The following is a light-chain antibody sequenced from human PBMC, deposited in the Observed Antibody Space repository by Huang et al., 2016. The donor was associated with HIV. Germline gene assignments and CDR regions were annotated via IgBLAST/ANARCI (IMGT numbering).Light chain of an antibody. CDR1: QGISNS. Sequence: DIQMTQSPSSLSASVADRVTITCRASQGISNSLAWYQQKTGKPPRLLVSGASKLESGVPPRFSGSGSGTDYTLTISSLQPEDFATYYCQQYFSALWTFGQGTKV. J-gene: IGKJ1*01. V-gene: IGKV1-NL1*01. CDR3: QQYFSALWT. CDR2: GAS.